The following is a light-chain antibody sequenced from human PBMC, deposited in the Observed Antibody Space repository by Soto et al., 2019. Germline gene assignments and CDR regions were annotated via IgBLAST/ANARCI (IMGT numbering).Light chain of an antibody. V-gene: IGLV2-14*01. CDR3: CSYADRYTFYV. J-gene: IGLJ1*01. Sequence: QSVLTQPASVSGSPGQSITISCTGTSSDVGAYNHVSWYQHHPGKAPKLMIYEVNNRPSGVSNRFSGSKSGYTASLTISGLQAEDEADYYCCSYADRYTFYVFGTGTKLTVL. CDR2: EVN. CDR1: SSDVGAYNH.